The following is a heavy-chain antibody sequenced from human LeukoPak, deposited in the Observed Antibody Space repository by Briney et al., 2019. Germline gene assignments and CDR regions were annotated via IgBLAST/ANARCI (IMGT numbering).Heavy chain of an antibody. D-gene: IGHD3-22*01. CDR1: GFTFSTYD. CDR3: ARAEGSGYYDPWYNY. J-gene: IGHJ4*02. Sequence: PGGSLRLSCAASGFTFSTYDMHWVRQATGKGLEWLSGIGNAGDTYYAGSVKGRFTVSRDNAKNSLYLQMNSLRVGDTAVYYCARAEGSGYYDPWYNYWGQGTLVTVSS. V-gene: IGHV3-13*01. CDR2: IGNAGDT.